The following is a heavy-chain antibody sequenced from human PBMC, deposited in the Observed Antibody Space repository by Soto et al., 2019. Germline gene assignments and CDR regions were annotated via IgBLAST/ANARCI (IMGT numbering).Heavy chain of an antibody. CDR1: GFSFTTTRMG. J-gene: IGHJ4*02. V-gene: IGHV2-5*02. CDR2: IYWDGES. Sequence: QITLKEAGPTLVKPTEPLTLTCTFSGFSFTTTRMGVGWTRQPPGKALEWLAIIYWDGESRYNPLLRRRLTPTEDTSKNQVVLTMTNMDPKDPATYYCAHRDSTGTTTYFDSWGQGIPVTVAS. D-gene: IGHD1-1*01. CDR3: AHRDSTGTTTYFDS.